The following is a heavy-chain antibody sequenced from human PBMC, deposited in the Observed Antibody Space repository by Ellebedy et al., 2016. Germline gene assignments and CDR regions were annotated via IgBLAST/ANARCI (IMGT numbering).Heavy chain of an antibody. V-gene: IGHV3-7*01. D-gene: IGHD6-19*01. CDR1: GFTFSVYW. Sequence: GESLKISCAASGFTFSVYWMSWVRQAPGKGLEWVANIRHDGNAKNYVDSVKGRFTISRDNAENSLYLQMNSLRAEDTAVYYCAREVSSGWYYFDNWGQGTLVTVSS. CDR2: IRHDGNAK. J-gene: IGHJ4*02. CDR3: AREVSSGWYYFDN.